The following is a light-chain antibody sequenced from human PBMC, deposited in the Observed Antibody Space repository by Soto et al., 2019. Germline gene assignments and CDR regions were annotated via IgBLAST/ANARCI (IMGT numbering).Light chain of an antibody. J-gene: IGKJ1*01. CDR3: QQYGSSPLT. CDR2: GAS. CDR1: QSVSSN. Sequence: EIVMTQSPATLPVSPGERATLSCRASQSVSSNLAWYQQKPGQAPRFLIYGASTRATGIPARFSGSGSGTEFTLTISSLQSEDFAVYYCQQYGSSPLTFGQGTKVDIK. V-gene: IGKV3-15*01.